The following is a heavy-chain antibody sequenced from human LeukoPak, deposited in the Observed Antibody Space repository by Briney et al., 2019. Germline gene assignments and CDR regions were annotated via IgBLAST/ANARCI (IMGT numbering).Heavy chain of an antibody. D-gene: IGHD6-13*01. V-gene: IGHV3-23*01. J-gene: IGHJ4*02. Sequence: GGSLRLSCAASGFTFSSYAMSWVRQAPGKGLEWVSAISGSGGSTYYADSVKGRFTISRDNSKNTLYLQMNSLRAEDTAVYYCAKDAEAAAGLGTYFDYWGQGILVTVSS. CDR3: AKDAEAAAGLGTYFDY. CDR1: GFTFSSYA. CDR2: ISGSGGST.